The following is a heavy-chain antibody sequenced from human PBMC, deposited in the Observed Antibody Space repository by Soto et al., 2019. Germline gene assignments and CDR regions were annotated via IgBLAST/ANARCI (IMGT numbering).Heavy chain of an antibody. J-gene: IGHJ5*02. D-gene: IGHD2-15*01. Sequence: ASVKVSCKASGYTFTGYYMHWVRQAPGQGLEWMGWINPNSGGTNYAQKFQGRVTMTRDTSISTAYMELSRLRSDDTAVYYCARDVRIVVVVAATLSRENWFDPWGQGTLVTVSS. V-gene: IGHV1-2*02. CDR3: ARDVRIVVVVAATLSRENWFDP. CDR2: INPNSGGT. CDR1: GYTFTGYY.